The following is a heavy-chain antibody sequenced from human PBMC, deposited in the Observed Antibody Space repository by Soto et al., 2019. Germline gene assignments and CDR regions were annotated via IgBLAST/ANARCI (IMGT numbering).Heavy chain of an antibody. Sequence: EVQLVESGGGLVQPGGSLRLSCAASGFTFSSYSMNWVRQAPGKGREWVSYISSSSSTIYYAESVKGRFTISRDNDKNSLYLQMNSLREEDTAVYYCAREDNTGRWLQFWGQGTLVTVSS. CDR1: GFTFSSYS. J-gene: IGHJ4*02. CDR2: ISSSSSTI. CDR3: AREDNTGRWLQF. V-gene: IGHV3-48*02. D-gene: IGHD5-12*01.